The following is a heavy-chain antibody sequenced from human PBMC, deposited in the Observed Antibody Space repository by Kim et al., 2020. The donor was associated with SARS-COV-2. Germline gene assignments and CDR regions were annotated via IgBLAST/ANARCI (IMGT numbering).Heavy chain of an antibody. CDR2: GNT. Sequence: GNTKYSQKFQDRVTITRDTSASTSYMDLSSLRSEDTAVYYCVRDRGYFDYWGQGTLVTVSS. V-gene: IGHV1-3*01. D-gene: IGHD2-15*01. CDR3: VRDRGYFDY. J-gene: IGHJ4*02.